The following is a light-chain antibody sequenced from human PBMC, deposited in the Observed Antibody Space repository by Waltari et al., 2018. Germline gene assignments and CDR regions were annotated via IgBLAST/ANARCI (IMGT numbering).Light chain of an antibody. CDR1: QSVSSSY. V-gene: IGKV3-20*01. CDR3: QLSWT. Sequence: ELVFTQSPGTLSLSPGDRATLSCRASQSVSSSYLAWYQQKPGQAPRLLINAATSSATSITDRFSGSEAETDFTLTINRLEPEYCGGYNCQLSWTFKEGTKVEIK. J-gene: IGKJ1*01. CDR2: AAT.